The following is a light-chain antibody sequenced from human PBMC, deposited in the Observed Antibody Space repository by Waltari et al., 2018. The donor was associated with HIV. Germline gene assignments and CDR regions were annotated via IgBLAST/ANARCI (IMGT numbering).Light chain of an antibody. Sequence: QSALTQPASVSGSPGQSITISCTGTNSDVGFYNLVSCYRHHPGKAPQLVIYGVDTRPSGVSDRFPGSKSGNTASLTISTLQAEDEADYYCSSYTNIDTLVFGGGTKLTVL. CDR1: NSDVGFYNL. CDR3: SSYTNIDTLV. V-gene: IGLV2-14*01. J-gene: IGLJ3*02. CDR2: GVD.